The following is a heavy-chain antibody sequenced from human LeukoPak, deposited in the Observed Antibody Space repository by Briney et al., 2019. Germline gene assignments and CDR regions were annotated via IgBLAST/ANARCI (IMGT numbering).Heavy chain of an antibody. CDR3: AKHSRGCGSTSCYNFDF. D-gene: IGHD2-2*02. V-gene: IGHV4-38-2*01. J-gene: IGHJ4*02. Sequence: PSETLSLTCAVSGYSISSGYYWGWIRQPPGKGLEWIGSIYHSGSTYYNPSLKSRVIISLDTSKNQFSLKLSSVTAADTAVYYCAKHSRGCGSTSCYNFDFWGQGALVTVSS. CDR1: GYSISSGYY. CDR2: IYHSGST.